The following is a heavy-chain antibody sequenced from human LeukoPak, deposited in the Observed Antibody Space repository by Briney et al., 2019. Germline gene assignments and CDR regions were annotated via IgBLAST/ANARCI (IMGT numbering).Heavy chain of an antibody. CDR3: ARRLDLGSIVVVVAATGCFDY. J-gene: IGHJ4*02. D-gene: IGHD2-15*01. CDR1: GFTFRSYA. CDR2: ISGSGGST. Sequence: GSLSLSFAASGFTFRSYAMSWVRPAPGKGLEWVSSISGSGGSTYYADSVKGRFTISRDNSKNTLYLQMNSLRAEDTAIYYCARRLDLGSIVVVVAATGCFDYWGQGTLVTVSS. V-gene: IGHV3-23*01.